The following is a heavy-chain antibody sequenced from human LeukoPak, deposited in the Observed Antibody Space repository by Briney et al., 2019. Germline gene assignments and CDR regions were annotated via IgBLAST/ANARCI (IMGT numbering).Heavy chain of an antibody. Sequence: GGSLRLSCAASGFTFSSYWLSWVRQAPGKGLEWVAVISYDGSNKYYADSVKGRFTISRDNSKNTLYLQMNSLRAEDTAVYYCAKILGIAAAGTRLEDYWGQGTLVTVSS. D-gene: IGHD6-13*01. V-gene: IGHV3-30*18. CDR3: AKILGIAAAGTRLEDY. J-gene: IGHJ4*02. CDR1: GFTFSSYW. CDR2: ISYDGSNK.